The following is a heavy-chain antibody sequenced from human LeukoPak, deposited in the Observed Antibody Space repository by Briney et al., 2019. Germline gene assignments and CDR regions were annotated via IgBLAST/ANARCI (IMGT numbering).Heavy chain of an antibody. J-gene: IGHJ4*02. CDR1: GFTFDDYA. CDR3: AKDISSISWYYFDY. D-gene: IGHD6-13*01. Sequence: SLRLSCAASGFTFDDYAMHWVRQAPGKGLEWVSGISWNSGSIGYADSVKGRFTISRDNAKNSLYLQMNSLRAEDTALYYCAKDISSISWYYFDYWGQGTLVTVSS. CDR2: ISWNSGSI. V-gene: IGHV3-9*01.